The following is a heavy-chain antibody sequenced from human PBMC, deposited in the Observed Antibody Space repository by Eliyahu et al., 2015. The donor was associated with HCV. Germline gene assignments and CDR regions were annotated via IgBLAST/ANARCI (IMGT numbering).Heavy chain of an antibody. J-gene: IGHJ5*02. D-gene: IGHD4-11*01. CDR2: INXDGSST. CDR3: ARDPLRDYITKGGWFDP. CDR1: GFXFXTYW. V-gene: IGHV3-74*01. Sequence: EVQLVESGGGLVQPGGSLRLSCXASGFXFXTYWXHWVRQAPGKGPVWVSRINXDGSSTNYADSVKGRFTISRDNAKNTLYLQMNSLRVEDTAVYYCARDPLRDYITKGGWFDPRGQGTLVTVSS.